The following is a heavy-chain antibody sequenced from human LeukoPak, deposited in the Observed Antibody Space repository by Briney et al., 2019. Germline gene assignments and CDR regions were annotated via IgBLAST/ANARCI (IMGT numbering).Heavy chain of an antibody. V-gene: IGHV1-2*02. D-gene: IGHD3-10*01. Sequence: GESLQISCKGSGYTFTGYYMHWVRQAPGQGLEWMGWINPNSGGTNYAQRFQGRVTMTRDTSISTADRELSRLRSDDTAVYYCASGNGYYYGSGSYYNSYQYNWFDPWGQGTLVTVSS. CDR2: INPNSGGT. CDR3: ASGNGYYYGSGSYYNSYQYNWFDP. CDR1: GYTFTGYY. J-gene: IGHJ5*02.